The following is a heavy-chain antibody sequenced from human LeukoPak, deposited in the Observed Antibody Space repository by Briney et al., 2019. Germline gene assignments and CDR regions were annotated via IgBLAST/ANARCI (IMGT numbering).Heavy chain of an antibody. CDR2: INTQSGDT. CDR3: ARSGSHGEYFQT. J-gene: IGHJ1*01. Sequence: ASVKVSCKASGYRFTGYYMHWVRQAPGQGLEWMGWINTQSGDTMYAQKFQGRVTMTRDTSITTAYMELSSLRSDDTAVYYCARSGSHGEYFQTWGQGTLVTVSP. CDR1: GYRFTGYY. D-gene: IGHD1-26*01. V-gene: IGHV1-2*02.